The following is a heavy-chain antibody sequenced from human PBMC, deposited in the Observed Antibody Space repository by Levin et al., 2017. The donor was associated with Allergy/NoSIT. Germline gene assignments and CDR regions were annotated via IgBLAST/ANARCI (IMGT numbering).Heavy chain of an antibody. D-gene: IGHD3-3*01. V-gene: IGHV3-15*01. Sequence: GGSLRLSCAASGFTFSNAWLTWVRQAPGQGLEWVGRIKRKTDGETTDYAAPVRGRFSISRDDSRNTLYLQMNRLKVEDTAVYYCTTRQLYDFWSRFHFQLWGQGTLVTVSS. CDR1: GFTFSNAW. CDR3: TTRQLYDFWSRFHFQL. CDR2: IKRKTDGETT. J-gene: IGHJ1*01.